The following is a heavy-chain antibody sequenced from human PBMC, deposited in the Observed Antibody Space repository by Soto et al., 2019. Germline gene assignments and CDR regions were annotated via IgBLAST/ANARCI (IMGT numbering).Heavy chain of an antibody. CDR3: AGDWSRDIVVVPALYGMDV. CDR1: GGTFSSYA. Sequence: QVQLVQSGAEVKKPGSSVKVSCKASGGTFSSYAISWVRQAPGQGLAWMGGIIPIFGTANYAQKFQGRVPISADETTSTAYMGLSSLRSEDTAVYYCAGDWSRDIVVVPALYGMDVWGQGTTVTVSS. J-gene: IGHJ6*02. V-gene: IGHV1-69*01. D-gene: IGHD2-2*01. CDR2: IIPIFGTA.